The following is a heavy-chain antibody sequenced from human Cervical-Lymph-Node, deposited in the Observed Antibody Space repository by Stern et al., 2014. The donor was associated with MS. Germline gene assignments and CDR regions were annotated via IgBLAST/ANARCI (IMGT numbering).Heavy chain of an antibody. CDR3: ARGGFCTGSTCYPRLDS. D-gene: IGHD2-8*02. J-gene: IGHJ4*02. CDR2: VNPYSGDT. CDR1: GYTFTGYF. V-gene: IGHV1-2*06. Sequence: VQLVESGAEVKKPGASVKVSCKTSGYTFTGYFIHWVRQAPGQGLEWMGRVNPYSGDTNYAQRFQGRVTMTTDTSTSTVFMEMSSLRSDDTAVYYCARGGFCTGSTCYPRLDSWGQGTLITVSS.